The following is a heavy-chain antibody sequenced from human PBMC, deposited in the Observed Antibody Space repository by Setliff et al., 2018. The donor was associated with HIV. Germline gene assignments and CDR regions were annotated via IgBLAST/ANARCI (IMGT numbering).Heavy chain of an antibody. D-gene: IGHD1-26*01. Sequence: GGSLRLSCAASGFTFSSNWMSWVRQAPGKGLEWVANIKEDGSEKHYVDSVKGRFTISRDNAKNSLFLQMNDLRPEDTAFYYCVKDGTPIGRYYQYFHVWGEGIMVTVSS. CDR2: IKEDGSEK. V-gene: IGHV3-7*03. CDR1: GFTFSSNW. CDR3: VKDGTPIGRYYQYFHV. J-gene: IGHJ6*04.